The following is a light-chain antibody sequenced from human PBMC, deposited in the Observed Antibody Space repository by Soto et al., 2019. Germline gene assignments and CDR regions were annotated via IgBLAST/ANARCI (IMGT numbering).Light chain of an antibody. V-gene: IGKV1-39*01. Sequence: DIQMTQSPSSLSASVGDRVTITCRASQSISSYLNWYQQKPGKAPKLLIYAASRLQSGVPSRFSGSGSGTDFTLTISSLQPEDFATYYCQQSYSTPLCTFGPGTKVDIK. J-gene: IGKJ3*01. CDR2: AAS. CDR3: QQSYSTPLCT. CDR1: QSISSY.